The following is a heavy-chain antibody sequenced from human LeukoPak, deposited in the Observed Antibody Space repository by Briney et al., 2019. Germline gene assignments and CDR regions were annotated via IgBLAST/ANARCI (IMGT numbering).Heavy chain of an antibody. J-gene: IGHJ2*01. Sequence: SETLSLTCTVSGGSISSSSYYWGWIRQPPGKGLEWIGSIYYSGSTYYNPSLKSRVTISVDTSKNQFSLKLSSVTAADTAVYYCARLLVCEAPEYSSSSFKTDGCLDWYFDLWGRGTLVTVSS. CDR1: GGSISSSSYY. CDR3: ARLLVCEAPEYSSSSFKTDGCLDWYFDL. V-gene: IGHV4-39*01. CDR2: IYYSGST. D-gene: IGHD6-6*01.